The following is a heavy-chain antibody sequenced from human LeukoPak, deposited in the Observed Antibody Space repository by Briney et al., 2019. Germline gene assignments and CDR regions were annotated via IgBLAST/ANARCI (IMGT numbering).Heavy chain of an antibody. CDR2: ISRSGSDI. Sequence: PGGSLRLSCEASGFTFSDYSINWVRQAPGKGLEWVSSISRSGSDIYYADSLRGRVTLSRDNTKKSLYLQLNSLRVEDTAMYFCARLAYDNDNFPNKGNYFESWGQGTLVTVSS. CDR3: ARLAYDNDNFPNKGNYFES. J-gene: IGHJ4*02. D-gene: IGHD3-22*01. V-gene: IGHV3-21*01. CDR1: GFTFSDYS.